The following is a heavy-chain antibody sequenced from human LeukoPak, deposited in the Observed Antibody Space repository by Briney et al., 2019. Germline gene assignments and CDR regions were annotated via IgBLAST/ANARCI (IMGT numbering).Heavy chain of an antibody. CDR1: GFTFSDYY. V-gene: IGHV3-11*04. CDR2: ISSSGSTI. Sequence: GGSLRLSCAASGFTFSDYYMSWIRQAPGKGLEWVSYISSSGSTIYYADSVKGQFTISRVNAKNSLYLQMNSLRAEDTAVYYCARDLGSSGWYGLDAFDIWGQGTMVTVSS. CDR3: ARDLGSSGWYGLDAFDI. D-gene: IGHD6-19*01. J-gene: IGHJ3*02.